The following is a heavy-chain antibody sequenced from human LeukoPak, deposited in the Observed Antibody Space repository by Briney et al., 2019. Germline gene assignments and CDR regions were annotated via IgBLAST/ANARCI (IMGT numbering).Heavy chain of an antibody. V-gene: IGHV4-30-2*01. J-gene: IGHJ3*02. D-gene: IGHD5-24*01. CDR3: ARVRRDGYNNDAFDI. Sequence: SETLSLTCAVSGGSISSGGYSWSWIRQPPGKGLEWIVYIYHSGSTYYNPSLKSRVTISVDRSKNQFSLKLSSVTAADTAVYYCARVRRDGYNNDAFDIWGQGTMVTVSS. CDR2: IYHSGST. CDR1: GGSISSGGYS.